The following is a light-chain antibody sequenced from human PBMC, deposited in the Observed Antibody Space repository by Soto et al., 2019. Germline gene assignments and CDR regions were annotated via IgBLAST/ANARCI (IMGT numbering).Light chain of an antibody. CDR3: QQYNNWPLT. CDR1: PSVSSD. J-gene: IGKJ3*01. V-gene: IGKV3-15*01. Sequence: EIEMTQSPATLSVSPGERATLTCRASPSVSSDLAWYQQKPGQSPRLLIYGTSTRATDIPARFSGSGSGTEFTLTISSLQSEDFAVYYCQQYNNWPLTFGPGTKVDI. CDR2: GTS.